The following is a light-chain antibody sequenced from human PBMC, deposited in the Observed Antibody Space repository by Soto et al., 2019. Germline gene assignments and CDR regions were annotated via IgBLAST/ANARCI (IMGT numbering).Light chain of an antibody. V-gene: IGKV3-20*01. J-gene: IGKJ1*01. CDR3: QQYDSYPRT. CDR1: KSVSSSY. CDR2: VAS. Sequence: ELVLTQSPGTLSLSRGERATLSCRASKSVSSSYLAWYQQKPGQAPRPLIYVASSMATGIPDRVSGSGSGTAFTLTISKREHADFTVHYCQQYDSYPRTFGQGTKVDSK.